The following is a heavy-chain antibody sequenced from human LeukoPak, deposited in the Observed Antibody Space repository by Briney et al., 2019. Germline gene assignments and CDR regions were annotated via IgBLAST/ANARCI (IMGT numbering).Heavy chain of an antibody. J-gene: IGHJ3*02. CDR3: ARHRSAAAGYFDAFDI. V-gene: IGHV4-39*01. D-gene: IGHD6-13*01. Sequence: TSETQSLTCTVSGGSISSSSYYWGWIRQPPGKGLEWIGSIYYSGSTYYNPSLKSRVTISVDTSKNQFSLKLSSVTAADTAVYYCARHRSAAAGYFDAFDIWGQGTMVTVSS. CDR2: IYYSGST. CDR1: GGSISSSSYY.